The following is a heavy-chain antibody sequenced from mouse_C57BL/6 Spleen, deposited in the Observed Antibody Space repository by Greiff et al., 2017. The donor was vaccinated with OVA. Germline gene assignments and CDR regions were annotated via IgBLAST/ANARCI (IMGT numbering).Heavy chain of an antibody. D-gene: IGHD2-4*01. CDR1: GYTFTSYS. Sequence: QVQLQQPGAELVIPGASVKLSCKASGYTFTSYSMHWVKQRPGQGLEWIGEIYPSDSYTNYNQKFKGKATLTVDKSSSTAYMQLSSLTSEDSAVYYCARYDYEEDYYWGQGTSVTVSA. V-gene: IGHV1-69*01. CDR3: ARYDYEEDYY. J-gene: IGHJ4*01. CDR2: IYPSDSYT.